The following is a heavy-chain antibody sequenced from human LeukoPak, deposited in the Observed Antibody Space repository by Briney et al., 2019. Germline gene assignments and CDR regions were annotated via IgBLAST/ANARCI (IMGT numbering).Heavy chain of an antibody. V-gene: IGHV4-61*01. CDR2: KYYSGST. Sequence: PSETLSLTCDVSGVSINTCCYYWTWIRQPPGKGLEWIGYKYYSGSTRYNSSLRSRLTISLDTSKNQFSLRLTSVTAADTAVFYCARKNSFDIWGRGQWSPSL. J-gene: IGHJ3*02. CDR3: ARKNSFDI. CDR1: GVSINTCCYY. D-gene: IGHD2/OR15-2a*01.